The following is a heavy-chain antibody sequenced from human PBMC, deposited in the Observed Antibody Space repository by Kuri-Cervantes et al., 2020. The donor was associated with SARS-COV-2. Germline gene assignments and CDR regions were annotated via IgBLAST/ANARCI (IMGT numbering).Heavy chain of an antibody. CDR1: GFTFSNAW. D-gene: IGHD6-13*01. V-gene: IGHV4-59*08. CDR3: VQVDIAAAGTNYYYYMDV. J-gene: IGHJ6*03. CDR2: IYYNGST. Sequence: GSLRLSCAASGFTFSNAWMSWVRQPPGKGLEWVGYIYYNGSTYYNPSLRSRVIVSVDTSKNQFSLKLSSVTAADTAVYYCVQVDIAAAGTNYYYYMDVWGKGTTVTVSS.